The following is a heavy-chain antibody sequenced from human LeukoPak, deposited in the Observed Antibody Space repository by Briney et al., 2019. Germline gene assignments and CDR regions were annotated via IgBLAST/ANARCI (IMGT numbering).Heavy chain of an antibody. Sequence: GGSLRLSCEVSGFIFSNYWMTWVRQAPGKGLEWVANIKPDGSETYYVDSVKGRFTLSRDNAKNSLSLQMKNVGVDVTAVYYCARAGMTGTADYWGQGTLVTVS. D-gene: IGHD1-1*01. CDR1: GFIFSNYW. J-gene: IGHJ4*02. CDR3: ARAGMTGTADY. CDR2: IKPDGSET. V-gene: IGHV3-7*01.